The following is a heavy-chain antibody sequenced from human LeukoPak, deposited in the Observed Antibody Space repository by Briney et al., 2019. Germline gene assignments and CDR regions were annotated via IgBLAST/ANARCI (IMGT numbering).Heavy chain of an antibody. J-gene: IGHJ4*02. CDR1: GGSISDYY. CDR3: ARSNCSGGSCYLYYFDY. D-gene: IGHD2-15*01. CDR2: IYYSGST. V-gene: IGHV4-59*01. Sequence: SETLSLTCTVSGGSISDYYWSWIRQSPGKGLEWIGYIYYSGSTNYNPSLKSRVTISVDTSKNQFSLKLSSVTAADTAVYYCARSNCSGGSCYLYYFDYWGQGTLVTVSS.